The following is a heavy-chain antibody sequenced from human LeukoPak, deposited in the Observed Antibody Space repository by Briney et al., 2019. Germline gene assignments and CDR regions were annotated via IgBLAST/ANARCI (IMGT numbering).Heavy chain of an antibody. CDR3: ARDGGDYVWGSYRYQPTFDY. V-gene: IGHV4-59*12. J-gene: IGHJ4*02. D-gene: IGHD3-16*02. CDR2: IYYSGST. CDR1: GGSISSYY. Sequence: PSETLSLTCTVSGGSISSYYRSWIRQPPGKGLEWIGYIYYSGSTNYNPSLKSRVTISVDTSKNQFSLKLSSVTAADTAVYYCARDGGDYVWGSYRYQPTFDYWGQGTLVTVSS.